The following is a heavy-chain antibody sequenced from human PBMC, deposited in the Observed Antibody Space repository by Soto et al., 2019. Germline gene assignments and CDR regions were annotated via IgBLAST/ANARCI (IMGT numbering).Heavy chain of an antibody. D-gene: IGHD5-18*01. CDR1: GGSISSYY. J-gene: IGHJ4*02. Sequence: SETLSLTCTVSGGSISSYYWSWIRQSPGKGLEWIGYISYSGSTKYNPSLKSRVTISVDTSKNQFSLKLSSVTAADTAVYYCSRGRGDTAMPWYYWGQGTLVTVSS. V-gene: IGHV4-59*01. CDR2: ISYSGST. CDR3: SRGRGDTAMPWYY.